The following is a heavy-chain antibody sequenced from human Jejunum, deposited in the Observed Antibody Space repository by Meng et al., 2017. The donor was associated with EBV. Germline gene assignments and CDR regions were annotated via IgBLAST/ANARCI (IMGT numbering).Heavy chain of an antibody. Sequence: QVQLVQSGAEVKEPGALVRVSCMASEYSFTAHYIHWVRQAPGQGLDWMGWIEPNSGDTRYAQKFQGRVTMTRDTSISTTYMEVSRLTSDDTAVYYCARDVAAAGSHNWFDPWGQGPLVTVSS. CDR3: ARDVAAAGSHNWFDP. CDR2: IEPNSGDT. CDR1: EYSFTAHY. D-gene: IGHD6-13*01. V-gene: IGHV1-2*02. J-gene: IGHJ5*02.